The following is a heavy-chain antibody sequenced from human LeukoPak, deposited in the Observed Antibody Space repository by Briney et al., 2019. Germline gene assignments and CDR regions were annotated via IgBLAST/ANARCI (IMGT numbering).Heavy chain of an antibody. CDR3: ARAKRGRVVPDYYYYYMDV. Sequence: SETLSLTCAVSGGSISSSNWWSWVRQPPGKGLEWIGEIYHSGSTNYNPSLKSRVTISVDKSKNQFSLKLSSVTAADTAVYYCARAKRGRVVPDYYYYYMDVWGKGTTVTVSS. V-gene: IGHV4-4*02. CDR1: GGSISSSNW. CDR2: IYHSGST. D-gene: IGHD2-2*01. J-gene: IGHJ6*03.